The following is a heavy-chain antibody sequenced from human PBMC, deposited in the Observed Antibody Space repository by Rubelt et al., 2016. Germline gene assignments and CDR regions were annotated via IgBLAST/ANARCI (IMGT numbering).Heavy chain of an antibody. J-gene: IGHJ4*02. CDR2: INAGNGNT. D-gene: IGHD5-12*01. V-gene: IGHV1-3*01. Sequence: QVQLVQSGAEVKKPGASVKVSCKASGYTFTSYAMHWVRQAPGQRLEWMGWINAGNGNTTYSQKFQGRVTITRDTSASTAYMELSSLRSEDTAVYYCARSGENSGYWQFDYWGQGTLVTVSS. CDR3: ARSGENSGYWQFDY. CDR1: GYTFTSYA.